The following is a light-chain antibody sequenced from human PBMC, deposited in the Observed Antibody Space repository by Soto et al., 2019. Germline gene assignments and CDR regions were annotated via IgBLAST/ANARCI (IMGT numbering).Light chain of an antibody. CDR2: GVS. J-gene: IGLJ2*01. CDR1: SNDVGGYNF. Sequence: LTQPASVSGSPGQSITISCTGTSNDVGGYNFVSWYQQYPGKAPKPMIYGVSNRPSGVSNRFSGSKSGNTASLTISGLQAEDEADYYCSSYRSGSTVVFGGGTKVTVL. CDR3: SSYRSGSTVV. V-gene: IGLV2-14*01.